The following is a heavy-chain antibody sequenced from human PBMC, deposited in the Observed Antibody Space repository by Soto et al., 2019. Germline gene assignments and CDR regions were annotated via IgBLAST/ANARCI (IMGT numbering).Heavy chain of an antibody. CDR3: ARDDVLCDGGRCYGVPLDV. Sequence: GGSLRLSCAASGFTVSSKYMSWVRQAPGKGLEWVSLIQSGGPTYYADSVKGRFTISRDTSENTVHLQMDSLRAEDTAVYYCARDDVLCDGGRCYGVPLDVWGQGTLVTVPS. CDR1: GFTVSSKY. CDR2: IQSGGPT. V-gene: IGHV3-66*01. J-gene: IGHJ4*02. D-gene: IGHD2-15*01.